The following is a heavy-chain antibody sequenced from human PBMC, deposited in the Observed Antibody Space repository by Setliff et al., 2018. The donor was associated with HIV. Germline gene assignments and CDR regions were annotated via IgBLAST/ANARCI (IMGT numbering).Heavy chain of an antibody. V-gene: IGHV4-61*09. CDR2: LYIRTGTT. J-gene: IGHJ5*02. D-gene: IGHD3-3*01. Sequence: SQTLSLTCAVSGASISDGTFYWSWIRQPAGKGLEWIGHLYIRTGTTNYSPSLKGRVTISLDTSNNQFSLNLTSVTAADTAVYYCARDRGSYNFWSGLARGDNWFDPWGQGTLVTVSS. CDR3: ARDRGSYNFWSGLARGDNWFDP. CDR1: GASISDGTFY.